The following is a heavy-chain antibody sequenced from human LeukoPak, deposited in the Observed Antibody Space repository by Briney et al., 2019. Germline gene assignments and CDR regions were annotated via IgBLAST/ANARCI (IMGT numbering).Heavy chain of an antibody. V-gene: IGHV3-23*01. Sequence: PGGSLRLSCAASGFTFSTYGMTWVRQAPGKGLERVSVISASGGSTYYADSVKGRFTISRDNSKNTLYLQMNSLRAEDTAVYYCAKRNLAGYFDYWGQGTLVTVSS. CDR1: GFTFSTYG. J-gene: IGHJ4*02. D-gene: IGHD1-1*01. CDR2: ISASGGST. CDR3: AKRNLAGYFDY.